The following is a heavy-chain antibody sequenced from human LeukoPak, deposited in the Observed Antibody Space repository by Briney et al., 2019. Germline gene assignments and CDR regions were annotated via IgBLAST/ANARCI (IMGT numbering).Heavy chain of an antibody. J-gene: IGHJ4*02. Sequence: GESLKISCKGSEYTFTTYWIGWVRQMPGKGLGWMGIIYPGDSDTRYSPSFQGQVTLSADKSISTAYLQWSSLKASDTAMYYCATLYCSTVTCSFDNWGQGTLVTVSS. V-gene: IGHV5-51*01. D-gene: IGHD2-2*01. CDR2: IYPGDSDT. CDR1: EYTFTTYW. CDR3: ATLYCSTVTCSFDN.